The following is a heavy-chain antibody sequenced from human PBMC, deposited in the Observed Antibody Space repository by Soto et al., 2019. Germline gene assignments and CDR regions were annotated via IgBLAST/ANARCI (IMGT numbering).Heavy chain of an antibody. CDR3: ARQSIAVTFTTLMPAFDI. V-gene: IGHV1-69*13. J-gene: IGHJ3*02. CDR2: IIPIFGTA. Sequence: SVKVSCKASGGTFSSYAISWVRQAPGQGLEWMGGIIPIFGTANYAQKFQGRVTITADESTSTAYMELSSLRSEDTAVYYCARQSIAVTFTTLMPAFDIWGQGTMVTVSS. D-gene: IGHD6-19*01. CDR1: GGTFSSYA.